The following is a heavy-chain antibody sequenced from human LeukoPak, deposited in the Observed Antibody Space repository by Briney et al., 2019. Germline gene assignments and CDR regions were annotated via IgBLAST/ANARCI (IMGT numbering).Heavy chain of an antibody. V-gene: IGHV3-30*18. D-gene: IGHD5-12*01. Sequence: GGSLRLSCEASGFTFSSYGMHWVRQAPGKGLEWVAVISYDGSNKYYADSVKGRFTISRDNSKNTLYLQMNSLRAEDTAVYYCAKDLVALARGYSGYEGFDYWGQGTLVTVSS. J-gene: IGHJ4*02. CDR2: ISYDGSNK. CDR3: AKDLVALARGYSGYEGFDY. CDR1: GFTFSSYG.